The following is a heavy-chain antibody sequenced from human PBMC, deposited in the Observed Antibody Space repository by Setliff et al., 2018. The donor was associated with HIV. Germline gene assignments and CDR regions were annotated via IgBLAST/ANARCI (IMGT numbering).Heavy chain of an antibody. D-gene: IGHD6-19*01. CDR1: GDSISTYS. CDR2: IYTSGST. J-gene: IGHJ5*02. Sequence: SETLSLTCTVSGDSISTYSWNWIRQPPGKGLEWIGYIYTSGSTNFNPPLQSRVTISVDTSKNQFSLKLSSLTAADTAVYYCASGSGWYGAAQFDPWGQGTRVTVSS. V-gene: IGHV4-4*09. CDR3: ASGSGWYGAAQFDP.